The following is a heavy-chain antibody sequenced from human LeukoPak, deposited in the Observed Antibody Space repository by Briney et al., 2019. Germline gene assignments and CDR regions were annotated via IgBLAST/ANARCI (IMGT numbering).Heavy chain of an antibody. V-gene: IGHV3-23*01. CDR2: ISGSGGST. CDR1: GFTFSSYA. CDR3: AKDSRAGGNTAMVILDY. Sequence: GGSLRLSCAASGFTFSSYAMSWVRQAPGKGLEWVSAISGSGGSTYYADSVKGRFTFSRDNSKNALYLQMNSLRAEDTAVYYCAKDSRAGGNTAMVILDYWGQGTLVTVSS. J-gene: IGHJ4*02. D-gene: IGHD5-18*01.